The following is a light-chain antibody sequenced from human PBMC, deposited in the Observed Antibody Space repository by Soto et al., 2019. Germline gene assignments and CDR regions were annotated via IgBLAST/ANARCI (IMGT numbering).Light chain of an antibody. J-gene: IGLJ1*01. CDR2: SNN. V-gene: IGLV1-44*01. CDR3: AAWDYSLNAYV. CDR1: SSNIGSNT. Sequence: QSVLTQPPSASGTPGQRVTISCSGSSSNIGSNTVNWYQQLPGTAPKVLIYSNNLRPSGVPDRFSGSKSDTSASLAISGLQSEDDADYYCAAWDYSLNAYVFGIGTKLTVL.